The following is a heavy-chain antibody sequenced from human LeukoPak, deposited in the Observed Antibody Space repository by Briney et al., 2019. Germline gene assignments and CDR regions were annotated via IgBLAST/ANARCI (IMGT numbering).Heavy chain of an antibody. CDR2: IYHSGST. D-gene: IGHD2-2*01. V-gene: IGHV4-38-2*01. Sequence: SETLSLTCAVSGYSISSGYYWGWIRQPPGKGLEWIGSIYHSGSTYYNPSLKSRVTISVDTSKNQFSLKLSSVTAADTAVYYCARPSIPTCYFDYWGQGTLVTVSS. CDR1: GYSISSGYY. CDR3: ARPSIPTCYFDY. J-gene: IGHJ4*02.